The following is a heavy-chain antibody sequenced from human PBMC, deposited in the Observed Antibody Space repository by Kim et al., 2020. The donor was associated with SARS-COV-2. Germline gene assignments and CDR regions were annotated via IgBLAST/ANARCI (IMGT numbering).Heavy chain of an antibody. D-gene: IGHD2-15*01. CDR2: FDPEDGET. J-gene: IGHJ3*02. CDR3: ATPTGGYCSGGSCYLGESDAFDI. CDR1: GYTLTELS. Sequence: ASVKVSCKVSGYTLTELSMHWVRQAPGKGLEWMGGFDPEDGETIYAQKFQGRVTMTEDTSTDTAYMELSSLRSEDTAVYYCATPTGGYCSGGSCYLGESDAFDIWGQGTMVTVSS. V-gene: IGHV1-24*01.